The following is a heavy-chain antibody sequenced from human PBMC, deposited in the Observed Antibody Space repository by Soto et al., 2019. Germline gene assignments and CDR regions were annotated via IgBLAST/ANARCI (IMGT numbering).Heavy chain of an antibody. D-gene: IGHD3-22*01. V-gene: IGHV4-4*02. CDR3: ASFYDSSGYYYDKREGDAFDI. CDR2: IHHGGST. J-gene: IGHJ3*02. Sequence: PSETLSLTCAVSGASISSSNWWSWVRQSPGKGLEWIGEIHHGGSTNYNPSLQSRVTISVDKSKNQFSLNLSSVTAADTAVYYCASFYDSSGYYYDKREGDAFDIWGQGTMVTVSS. CDR1: GASISSSNW.